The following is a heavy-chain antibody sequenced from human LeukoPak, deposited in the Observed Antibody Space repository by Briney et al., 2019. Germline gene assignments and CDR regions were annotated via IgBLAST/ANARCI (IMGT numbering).Heavy chain of an antibody. CDR3: AVNWGSDAFDI. Sequence: GASVKVSCKASGYTFTSYDINWVRQATGQGLEWMGWMNPNSGNTCYAQKFQGRVTMTRNTSISTAYMELSSLRSEDTAVYYCAVNWGSDAFDIWGQGTMVTVSS. V-gene: IGHV1-8*01. D-gene: IGHD7-27*01. J-gene: IGHJ3*02. CDR2: MNPNSGNT. CDR1: GYTFTSYD.